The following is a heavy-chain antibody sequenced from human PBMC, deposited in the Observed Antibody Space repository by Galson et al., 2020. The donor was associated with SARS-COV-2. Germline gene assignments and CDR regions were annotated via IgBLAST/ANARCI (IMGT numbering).Heavy chain of an antibody. CDR2: ISSSSSYI. D-gene: IGHD3-3*01. Sequence: GGSLRLSCAASGFTFSSYSMNWVRQAPGKGLEWVSSISSSSSYIYYADSVKGRFTISRDNAKNSLYLQMNSLRAEDTAVYYCARSLFGVYTRGPVWGQGTLVTVSS. CDR3: ARSLFGVYTRGPV. CDR1: GFTFSSYS. J-gene: IGHJ4*02. V-gene: IGHV3-21*01.